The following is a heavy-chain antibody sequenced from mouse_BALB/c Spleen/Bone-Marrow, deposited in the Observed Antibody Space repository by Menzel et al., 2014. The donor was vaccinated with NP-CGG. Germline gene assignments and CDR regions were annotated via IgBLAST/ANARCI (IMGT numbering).Heavy chain of an antibody. J-gene: IGHJ2*01. CDR1: GFDFSRYW. Sequence: EVQLVESGGGLVQPGGSLNLACVASGFDFSRYWMSWARQAPGKGQEWIGEINPGSNTINYSPSLKDKFLISRDNAKNTLYLQMSKVISEDTAVYCCARLGNYGYHGIWGHGTTLTVSS. CDR3: ARLGNYGYHGI. V-gene: IGHV4-2*02. CDR2: INPGSNTI. D-gene: IGHD1-2*01.